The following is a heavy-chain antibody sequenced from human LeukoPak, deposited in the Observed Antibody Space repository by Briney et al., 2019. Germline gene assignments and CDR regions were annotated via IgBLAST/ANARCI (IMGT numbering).Heavy chain of an antibody. CDR1: GDSVSSNSAA. V-gene: IGHV6-1*01. Sequence: SQTLSPTCAISGDSVSSNSAAWNWIRQSPSRGLEWLGRTYYRSKWYNDYAVSVKSRITINPDTSKNQFSLQLNSVTPEDTAVYYCAREGGYTTYYYYYYMDVWGKGTTVTVSS. CDR2: TYYRSKWYN. D-gene: IGHD5-18*01. J-gene: IGHJ6*03. CDR3: AREGGYTTYYYYYYMDV.